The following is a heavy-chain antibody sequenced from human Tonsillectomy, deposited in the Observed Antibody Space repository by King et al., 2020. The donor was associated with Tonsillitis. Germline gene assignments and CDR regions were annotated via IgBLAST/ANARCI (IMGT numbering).Heavy chain of an antibody. D-gene: IGHD6-19*01. CDR1: GYSFTSYW. CDR3: ARSSGSSGWYDAFDI. CDR2: IYPDDSDT. Sequence: QLVQSGAEVKKPGKSLKISCKGSGYSFTSYWIGWVRQMPGKGLEWMGIIYPDDSDTQYSPAFQGQGTISADTSISTAYLQWSSLKASDTAMYYCARSSGSSGWYDAFDIWGQGTMVTVSS. V-gene: IGHV5-51*03. J-gene: IGHJ3*02.